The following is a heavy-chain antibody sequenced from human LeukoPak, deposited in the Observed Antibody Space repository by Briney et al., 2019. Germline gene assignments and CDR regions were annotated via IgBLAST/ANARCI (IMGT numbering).Heavy chain of an antibody. CDR3: ARGATMRSIAAATWYYYYGSDV. V-gene: IGHV1-69*04. Sequence: SSVKVSCKASGGTFGRYEISWVRQAPGQGLEWMGRIIPILGVANYAQKFQGRVTITADKSTSTAYMELSSLRSEDTAVYYCARGATMRSIAAATWYYYYGSDVGGQGTTVTVSS. CDR1: GGTFGRYE. D-gene: IGHD6-13*01. J-gene: IGHJ6*02. CDR2: IIPILGVA.